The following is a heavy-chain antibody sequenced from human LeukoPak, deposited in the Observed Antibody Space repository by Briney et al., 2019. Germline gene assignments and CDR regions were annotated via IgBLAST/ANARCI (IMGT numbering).Heavy chain of an antibody. V-gene: IGHV4-59*01. J-gene: IGHJ3*02. Sequence: PSETLSLTCTVSGGSISSYYWSWIRQPPGKGLEWIGYIYYSGSTNYNPSLKSRVTISVDTSKNQFSLKLSSVTAADTAVYYCARGYYDFWSGYHDAFDIRGQGTMVTVSS. CDR3: ARGYYDFWSGYHDAFDI. D-gene: IGHD3-3*01. CDR1: GGSISSYY. CDR2: IYYSGST.